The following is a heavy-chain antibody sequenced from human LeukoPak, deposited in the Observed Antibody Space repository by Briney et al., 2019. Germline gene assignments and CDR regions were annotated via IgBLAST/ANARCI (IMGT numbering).Heavy chain of an antibody. CDR3: ARADFIDAGPYLIGP. Sequence: ASVKVSCKTSGYSFTDYYIHWVRQAPGQGLEWMGWSNTKSGRTSSARKFQGRVTMTRAPSITKVYMDMAWLTSDDTAIYFCARADFIDAGPYLIGPWGQGTLVTVSS. V-gene: IGHV1-2*02. CDR1: GYSFTDYY. J-gene: IGHJ5*02. CDR2: SNTKSGRT. D-gene: IGHD3-3*01.